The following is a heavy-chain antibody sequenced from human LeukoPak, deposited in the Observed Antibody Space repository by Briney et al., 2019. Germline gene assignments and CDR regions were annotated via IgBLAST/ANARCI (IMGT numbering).Heavy chain of an antibody. CDR3: AREHYGSGGY. D-gene: IGHD3-10*01. V-gene: IGHV3-21*01. CDR1: GFTFSSYS. Sequence: GGSLRLSCAGSGFTFSSYSMQWVRQAPGKGLEWVSSISSSSTYIYYADSVKGRFTISRDNAKNSLYLPMNSLRAEDTAVYYCAREHYGSGGYWGQGTLVTVSS. J-gene: IGHJ4*02. CDR2: ISSSSTYI.